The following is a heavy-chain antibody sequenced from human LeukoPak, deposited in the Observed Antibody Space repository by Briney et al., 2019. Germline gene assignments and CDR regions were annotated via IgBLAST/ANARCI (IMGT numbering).Heavy chain of an antibody. CDR2: IYTSGST. Sequence: PSETLSLTCTVSGGSISSYYWSWIRQPAGKGLEWIGRIYTSGSTNYNPSPKSRVTMSVDTSKNQFSLKLSSVTAADTAVYYCARTDSSGWDSWFDPWGQGTLVTVSS. V-gene: IGHV4-4*07. CDR1: GGSISSYY. D-gene: IGHD6-19*01. J-gene: IGHJ5*02. CDR3: ARTDSSGWDSWFDP.